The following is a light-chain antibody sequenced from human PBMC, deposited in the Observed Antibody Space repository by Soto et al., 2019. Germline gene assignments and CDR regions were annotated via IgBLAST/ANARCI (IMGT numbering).Light chain of an antibody. CDR3: QQRSNWPSFT. CDR2: DAS. CDR1: QSVSSY. J-gene: IGKJ3*01. Sequence: EIVLTQSPATLSLSPGERATLSCRASQSVSSYLAWYQQKPGQAPRLLIYDASNRATGIPARFSGSGSGTEFTLTISSLAPEDFAVYYCQQRSNWPSFTFGPGTKVDIK. V-gene: IGKV3-11*01.